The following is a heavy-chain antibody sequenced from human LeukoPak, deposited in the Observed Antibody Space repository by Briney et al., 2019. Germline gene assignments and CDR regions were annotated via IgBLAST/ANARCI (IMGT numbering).Heavy chain of an antibody. CDR2: IKQDGSEK. D-gene: IGHD6-19*01. Sequence: GGSLRLSCAASGFTFSNYWMSWVRQVPGKGLEWVANIKQDGSEKYYVDSVKGRFTISRDNAKNSLYLQMGSLRAEDMAVYYCARHIVKYSSGWYAGAFDIWGQGTMVTVSS. CDR3: ARHIVKYSSGWYAGAFDI. CDR1: GFTFSNYW. V-gene: IGHV3-7*01. J-gene: IGHJ3*02.